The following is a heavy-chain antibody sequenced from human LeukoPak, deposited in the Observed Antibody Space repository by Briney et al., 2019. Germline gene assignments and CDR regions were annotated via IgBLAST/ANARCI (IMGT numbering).Heavy chain of an antibody. CDR2: ISGDGGRR. J-gene: IGHJ4*02. D-gene: IGHD4-17*01. V-gene: IGHV3-43*02. CDR1: GFIFDDYV. Sequence: PGGSLRLSCAASGFIFDDYVIHWVRQAPGKGLEWVSLISGDGGRRYYADSVKGRFTISRDNRKNSLYLQMDSLRIEDTALYYCAKDLVTTRLYFFDSWGQGTLVTVSS. CDR3: AKDLVTTRLYFFDS.